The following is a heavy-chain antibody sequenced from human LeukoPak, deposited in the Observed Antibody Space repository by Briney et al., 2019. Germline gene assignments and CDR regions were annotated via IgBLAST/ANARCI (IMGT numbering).Heavy chain of an antibody. J-gene: IGHJ6*02. D-gene: IGHD6-19*01. CDR1: GGSISSGGYS. CDR3: ARDRYSSGWPNYYYGMDV. V-gene: IGHV4-30-2*01. CDR2: IYHSGST. Sequence: SQTLSLTCAVSGGSISSGGYSWSWIRQPPGKGLEWIGYIYHSGSTYYNPSLKSRVTMSVDTSKNQFSLKLSSVTAADTAVYYCARDRYSSGWPNYYYGMDVWGQGTTVTVSS.